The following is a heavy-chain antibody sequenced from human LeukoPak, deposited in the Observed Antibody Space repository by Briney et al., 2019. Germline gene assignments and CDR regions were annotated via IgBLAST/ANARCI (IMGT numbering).Heavy chain of an antibody. CDR3: ARRPLLMGAFDI. CDR2: IHHRGTT. CDR1: GASIGGGGSS. Sequence: SETLSLTCVVSGASIGGGGSSWNWVRQPPGKGLEWIGDIHHRGTTSSNPSLKSRVTFLIDKSTNQFTLKMKSVTAADTAVYFCARRPLLMGAFDIWGQGAMVIVSS. V-gene: IGHV4-30-2*01. J-gene: IGHJ3*02. D-gene: IGHD1-14*01.